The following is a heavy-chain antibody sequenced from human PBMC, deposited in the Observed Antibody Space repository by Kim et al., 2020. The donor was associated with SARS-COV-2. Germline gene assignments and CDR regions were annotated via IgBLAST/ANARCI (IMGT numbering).Heavy chain of an antibody. V-gene: IGHV3-49*04. CDR2: IRSKRYGGTT. CDR3: TRDPFNGSGSPDY. J-gene: IGHJ4*02. CDR1: GFSFGDFA. D-gene: IGHD3-10*01. Sequence: GGSLRLSCKASGFSFGDFAMNWVRQPPGKGLEWVGFIRSKRYGGTTEYAASVKGRFTISRDDSKNIAYLQMKSLQTEDTAIYYCTRDPFNGSGSPDYWGRGTLVTVSS.